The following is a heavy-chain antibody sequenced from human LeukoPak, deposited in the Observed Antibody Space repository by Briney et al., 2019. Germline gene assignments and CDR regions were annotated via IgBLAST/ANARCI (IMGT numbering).Heavy chain of an antibody. CDR1: GGSISSYY. D-gene: IGHD2-21*02. CDR2: IYYSGST. Sequence: PPETLSLTCTVSGGSISSYYWSWIRQPPGKGLEWIGYIYYSGSTNYNPSLKSRVTISVDTSKNQFSLKLSSVTAADTAVYYCAREVTYFDYWGQGTLVTVSS. J-gene: IGHJ4*02. CDR3: AREVTYFDY. V-gene: IGHV4-59*01.